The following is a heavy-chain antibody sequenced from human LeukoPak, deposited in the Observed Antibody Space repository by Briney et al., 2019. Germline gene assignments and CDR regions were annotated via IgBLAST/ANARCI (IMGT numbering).Heavy chain of an antibody. V-gene: IGHV3-48*04. J-gene: IGHJ5*02. D-gene: IGHD2-2*01. CDR3: ARDVHRGAVGVPAATVNWFDP. CDR1: GFTFSSYS. Sequence: GGSLRLSCAASGFTFSSYSMNWVRQAPGKGLEWVSYISSSSSTIYYADSVKGRFTISRDNAKNSLYLQMNSLRAEDTAVYYCARDVHRGAVGVPAATVNWFDPWGQGTLVTVSS. CDR2: ISSSSSTI.